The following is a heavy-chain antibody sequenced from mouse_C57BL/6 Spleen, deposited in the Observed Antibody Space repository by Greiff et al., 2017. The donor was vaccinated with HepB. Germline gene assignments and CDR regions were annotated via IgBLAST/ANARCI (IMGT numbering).Heavy chain of an antibody. CDR3: TTRDSNYPYAMDY. CDR1: GFNIKDDY. J-gene: IGHJ4*01. V-gene: IGHV14-4*01. Sequence: VQLQQSGAELVRPGASVKLSCTASGFNIKDDYMHWVKQRPEQGLEWIGWIDPENGDTEYASKFQGKATITADPSSNTAYLQLSSLTSEDTAVYYCTTRDSNYPYAMDYWGQGTSVTVSS. D-gene: IGHD2-5*01. CDR2: IDPENGDT.